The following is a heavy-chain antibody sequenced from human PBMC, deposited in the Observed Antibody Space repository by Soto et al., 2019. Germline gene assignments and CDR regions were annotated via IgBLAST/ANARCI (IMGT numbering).Heavy chain of an antibody. CDR2: IYYSGST. CDR3: ARDRAKWKDYYYYGMDV. CDR1: GGSISSGDDF. J-gene: IGHJ6*02. V-gene: IGHV4-30-4*01. Sequence: QVQLQESGPGLVKPSQTLSLTCTVSGGSISSGDDFWTWIRQPPGKGLEWVGYIYYSGSTYYNPSLKSRLTMSVDTAKTQFSLTLSSVTAADKAVYYCARDRAKWKDYYYYGMDVWGQGTTVTVSS. D-gene: IGHD1-20*01.